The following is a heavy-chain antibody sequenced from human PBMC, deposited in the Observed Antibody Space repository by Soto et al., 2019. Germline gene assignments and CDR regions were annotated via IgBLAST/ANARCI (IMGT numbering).Heavy chain of an antibody. Sequence: QVQLVASGGGVVQPGRSLRLSCAASGFTFSSYAMHWVRQAPGKGLEWVAVISYDGSNKYYADSVKGRFTISRDNSKNTLDLQMNSLRAEDTAVDYCARGDYGDYVMWYFDLWGRGTLVTVSS. CDR2: ISYDGSNK. CDR1: GFTFSSYA. J-gene: IGHJ2*01. CDR3: ARGDYGDYVMWYFDL. D-gene: IGHD4-17*01. V-gene: IGHV3-30-3*01.